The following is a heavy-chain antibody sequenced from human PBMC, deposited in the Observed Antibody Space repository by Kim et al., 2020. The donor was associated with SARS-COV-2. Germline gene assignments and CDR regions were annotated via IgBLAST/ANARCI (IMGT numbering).Heavy chain of an antibody. CDR3: ARASGYSYGGHSGGDPYYFDY. V-gene: IGHV4-34*01. D-gene: IGHD5-18*01. CDR2: INHSGST. CDR1: GGSFSGYY. J-gene: IGHJ4*02. Sequence: SETLSLTCAVYGGSFSGYYWSWIRQPPGKGLEWIGEINHSGSTNYNPSLKSRVTISVDTSKNQFSLKLSSVTAADTAVYYCARASGYSYGGHSGGDPYYFDYWGQGTLVTVSS.